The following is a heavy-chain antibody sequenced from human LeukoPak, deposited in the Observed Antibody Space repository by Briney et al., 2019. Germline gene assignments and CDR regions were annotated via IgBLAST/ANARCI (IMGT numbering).Heavy chain of an antibody. CDR3: ARSYKLLSRWNY. CDR1: GYPISSGYY. Sequence: SETLSLTCTVSGYPISSGYYWGWIRQPPGKGLEWIGSIYHSGSTYYNPSLKSRVTISVDTSTNQFSLRLTSVTAADTAVYYCARSYKLLSRWNYWGQGTLLTVSS. D-gene: IGHD1-7*01. J-gene: IGHJ1*01. V-gene: IGHV4-38-2*02. CDR2: IYHSGST.